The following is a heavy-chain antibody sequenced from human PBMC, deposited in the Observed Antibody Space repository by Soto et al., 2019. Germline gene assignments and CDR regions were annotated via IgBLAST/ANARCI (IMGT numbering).Heavy chain of an antibody. Sequence: QVQLVESGGGVVQPGRSLRLSCAASGFTFSSYAMHWVRQAPGKGLEWVAVISYDGSNKYYADSVKGRFTISRDNSKNTLYLQMNSLRAEDTAVYCCARASSDYYDSSGYFYWGQGTLVTVSS. CDR1: GFTFSSYA. V-gene: IGHV3-30-3*01. J-gene: IGHJ4*02. D-gene: IGHD3-22*01. CDR2: ISYDGSNK. CDR3: ARASSDYYDSSGYFY.